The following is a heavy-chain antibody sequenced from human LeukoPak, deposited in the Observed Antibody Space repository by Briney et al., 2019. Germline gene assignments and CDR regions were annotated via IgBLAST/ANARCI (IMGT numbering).Heavy chain of an antibody. V-gene: IGHV4-34*01. CDR2: INHGGST. Sequence: SETLSLTCAVYGGSFSGDFWSWIRQSPGKGLEWIGEINHGGSTTYNPSLQSRVTISVDTSKNQFSLKLSSVTAADTAVYYCARVRKYSSSWYDYYYYMDVWGKGTTVTVSS. J-gene: IGHJ6*03. CDR3: ARVRKYSSSWYDYYYYMDV. D-gene: IGHD6-13*01. CDR1: GGSFSGDF.